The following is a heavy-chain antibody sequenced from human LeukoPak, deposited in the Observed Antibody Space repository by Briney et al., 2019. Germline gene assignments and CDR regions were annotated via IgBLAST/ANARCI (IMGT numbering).Heavy chain of an antibody. J-gene: IGHJ4*02. V-gene: IGHV3-66*01. D-gene: IGHD6-13*01. CDR2: IYSGGRT. CDR3: ARDRAAAARQPVDY. CDR1: ALTVSNNY. Sequence: GRSLRLSCAVSALTVSNNYMNWVRQAPGKGLEWVSIIYSGGRTYYADSAKGRFTISRDNSKNTLYLQMNSLRAEDTAVYYCARDRAAAARQPVDYWGQGTLVTVSS.